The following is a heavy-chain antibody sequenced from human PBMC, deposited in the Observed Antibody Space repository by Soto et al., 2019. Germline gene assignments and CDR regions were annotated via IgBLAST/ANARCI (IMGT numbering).Heavy chain of an antibody. CDR2: IGGRATSA. J-gene: IGHJ4*02. V-gene: IGHV3-23*01. Sequence: PGGSLRLSCAASGFTFSNYAMSWVRQAQGKGLEWVSGIGGRATSAYYADSVKGRFAISRDNAYNTLFLQLNSLRAEDTAVYYCAKSRYSASSGDYYDFWGQGTLVTVSS. D-gene: IGHD3-22*01. CDR3: AKSRYSASSGDYYDF. CDR1: GFTFSNYA.